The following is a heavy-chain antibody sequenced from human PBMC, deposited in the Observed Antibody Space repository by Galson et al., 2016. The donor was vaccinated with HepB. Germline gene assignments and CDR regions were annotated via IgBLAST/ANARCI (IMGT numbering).Heavy chain of an antibody. CDR1: GFTFSGYG. V-gene: IGHV3-48*02. Sequence: SLRLSCAASGFTFSGYGMNWVRQAPGKGLEWVSYISGSGSAVYYADSVKGRFTISRDNAKNSLYLQMNSLRDEDTAVYYCARCPRSNTDMPVGNYWGQGTLVTVSS. D-gene: IGHD2/OR15-2a*01. CDR3: ARCPRSNTDMPVGNY. CDR2: ISGSGSAV. J-gene: IGHJ4*02.